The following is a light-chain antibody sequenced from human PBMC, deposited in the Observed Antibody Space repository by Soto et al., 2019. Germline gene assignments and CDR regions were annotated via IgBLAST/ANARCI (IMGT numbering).Light chain of an antibody. CDR3: CSYAGSSTWV. CDR1: SSDVGGYKY. V-gene: IGLV2-11*01. CDR2: DVS. Sequence: QSALTQPRSVSESPGQSVTISCSGTSSDVGGYKYVSWYQQHPGEAPKLMIYDVSKRPSGVPDRFSGYKSGSTASLTISGLQAEDEADYYCCSYAGSSTWVFGGGTKLTVL. J-gene: IGLJ3*02.